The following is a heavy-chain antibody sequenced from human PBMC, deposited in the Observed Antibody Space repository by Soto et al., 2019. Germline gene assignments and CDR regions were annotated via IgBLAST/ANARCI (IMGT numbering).Heavy chain of an antibody. D-gene: IGHD6-19*01. CDR2: ISAYNGNT. CDR1: GYTFTSYG. J-gene: IGHJ6*02. CDR3: ARDSCSPNYYYYGMDV. Sequence: QVQLVQSGAEVKKPGASVKVSCKASGYTFTSYGISWVRQAPGQGLEWMGWISAYNGNTNYAQKLQGRVTMTTDTTTSTGYVELRSLRSDDTAVYYCARDSCSPNYYYYGMDVWGQGTTVTVSS. V-gene: IGHV1-18*04.